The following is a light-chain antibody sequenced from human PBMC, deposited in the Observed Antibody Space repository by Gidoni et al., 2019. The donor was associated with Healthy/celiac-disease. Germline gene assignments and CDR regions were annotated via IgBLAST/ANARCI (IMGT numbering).Light chain of an antibody. CDR1: QSVSSY. J-gene: IGKJ4*01. CDR3: QQRSNWPLT. Sequence: EIVLTQSPATLSLSPGERATLSCRANQSVSSYLAWYQHKPGQAPRLLIYDASNRATGIPARFSGSGSGTDFTLTISRLEPEDCAVYYCQQRSNWPLTFGGGTKVEIK. V-gene: IGKV3-11*01. CDR2: DAS.